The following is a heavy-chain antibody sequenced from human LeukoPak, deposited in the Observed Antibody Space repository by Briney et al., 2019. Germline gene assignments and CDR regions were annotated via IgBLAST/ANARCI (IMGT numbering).Heavy chain of an antibody. V-gene: IGHV3-53*01. CDR2: IHTGGGT. J-gene: IGHJ2*01. CDR3: ARDASSGDPYYWYFDL. CDR1: GFSVSSKY. D-gene: IGHD2-15*01. Sequence: GGSLRLSCAASGFSVSSKYMTWVRQAPGKGLEWVSVIHTGGGTNYAESVKGRFSISRDNSKNKVYLQMNSLRVEDTAVYYCARDASSGDPYYWYFDLWGRGTQVTVSS.